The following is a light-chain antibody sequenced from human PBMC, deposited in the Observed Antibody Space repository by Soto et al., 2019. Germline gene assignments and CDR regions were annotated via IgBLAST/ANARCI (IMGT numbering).Light chain of an antibody. CDR2: RDN. Sequence: SSELTQPLSVSVALGQTARIPCGGNNIGIKNVHWYQQKPGQAPVLVIYRDNNRPSGIPDRFSGSNSGNTATLTISRAQAGDEADYYCQVWDSGYVFGTGTKLTVL. CDR1: NIGIKN. V-gene: IGLV3-9*01. CDR3: QVWDSGYV. J-gene: IGLJ1*01.